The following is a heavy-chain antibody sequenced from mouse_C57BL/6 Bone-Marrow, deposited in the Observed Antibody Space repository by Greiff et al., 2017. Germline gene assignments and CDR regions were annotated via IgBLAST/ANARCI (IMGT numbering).Heavy chain of an antibody. CDR1: GYTFTSYW. Sequence: VQLQQPGAELVKPGASVKMSCKASGYTFTSYWITWVKQRPGQGLEWIGDIYPGSGSTNYNEKFKSKATLTVDTSSSTAYMQLSSLTSEDSAVYYCAMDDYYGSSYGAMDYWGQGTSVTVSS. D-gene: IGHD1-1*01. V-gene: IGHV1-55*01. CDR3: AMDDYYGSSYGAMDY. J-gene: IGHJ4*01. CDR2: IYPGSGST.